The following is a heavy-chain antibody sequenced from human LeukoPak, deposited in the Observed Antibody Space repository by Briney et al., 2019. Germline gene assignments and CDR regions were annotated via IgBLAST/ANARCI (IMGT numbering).Heavy chain of an antibody. V-gene: IGHV3-7*03. CDR1: GFTFSSYW. CDR3: ARARGYNWNTFLYYYMDV. CDR2: IKQDGSEK. D-gene: IGHD1-1*01. Sequence: GGSLRLSCPASGFTFSSYWMSWVRQAPGKGLEWVANIKQDGSEKYYVDSVKGRFTISRDNAKNSLYLQMNSLRAEDTALYHCARARGYNWNTFLYYYMDVWGKGTTVTMSS. J-gene: IGHJ6*03.